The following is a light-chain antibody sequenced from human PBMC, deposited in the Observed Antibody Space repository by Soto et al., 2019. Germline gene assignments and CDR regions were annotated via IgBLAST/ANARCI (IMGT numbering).Light chain of an antibody. CDR2: KAS. CDR3: QQYNSYPYT. J-gene: IGKJ2*01. Sequence: DIQMTQSPSTLSASVGDRVTITCRASQSISSWLAWYQQKPGKAPKLLIYKASSLESGVPSRFSGSGSGTEFTLTISCLQPDDFATYYCQQYNSYPYTFGKGPKLEIK. CDR1: QSISSW. V-gene: IGKV1-5*03.